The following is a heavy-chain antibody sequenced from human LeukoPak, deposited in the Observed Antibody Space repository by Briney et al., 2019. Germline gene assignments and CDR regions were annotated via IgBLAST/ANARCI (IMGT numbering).Heavy chain of an antibody. CDR2: ISSSSSYI. J-gene: IGHJ4*02. CDR1: GFTFSSYA. Sequence: GGSLRLSCAASGFTFSSYAMNWVRQAPGKGLEWVSSISSSSSYIYYADSVKGRFTISGDNAKNSLYLQMNSLRAEDTAVYYCVRDWGYDSSGYWQKYFDTWGQGTLVTVSS. V-gene: IGHV3-21*01. D-gene: IGHD3-22*01. CDR3: VRDWGYDSSGYWQKYFDT.